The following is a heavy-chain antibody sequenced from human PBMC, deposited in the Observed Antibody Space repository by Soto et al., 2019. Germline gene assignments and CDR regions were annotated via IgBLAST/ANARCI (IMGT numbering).Heavy chain of an antibody. D-gene: IGHD5-12*01. CDR1: GYTFTIYA. V-gene: IGHV1-3*01. Sequence: ASVKVSCKASGYTFTIYAMHWVRQAPGQRLEWMGWINAGNGNTKYSQKFQGRVTITRDTSASTAYMELSSLRSEDTAVYYCAREYSGYDSGYFQHWGQGTLVTVSS. J-gene: IGHJ1*01. CDR2: INAGNGNT. CDR3: AREYSGYDSGYFQH.